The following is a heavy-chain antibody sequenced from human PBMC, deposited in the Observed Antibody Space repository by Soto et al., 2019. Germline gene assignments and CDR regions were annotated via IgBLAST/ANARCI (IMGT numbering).Heavy chain of an antibody. CDR3: AQSSLYKEHGMDV. CDR2: IYWDDEN. V-gene: IGHV2-5*02. Sequence: QITLKESGPTLVKPTQTLTLTCTFSGFSLTTSGVAVGWIRQPPGKALQWHALIYWDDENLYSPSLKSRLTITKNTSKDQVVLTMTNMNPVDTATYYCAQSSLYKEHGMDVWGQGTTVTVSS. D-gene: IGHD1-1*01. CDR1: GFSLTTSGVA. J-gene: IGHJ6*02.